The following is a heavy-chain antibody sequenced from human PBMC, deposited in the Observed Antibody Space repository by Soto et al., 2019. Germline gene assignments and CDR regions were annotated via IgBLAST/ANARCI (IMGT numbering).Heavy chain of an antibody. V-gene: IGHV3-23*01. J-gene: IGHJ4*02. CDR3: AKDGEYCSSTSCYGGYFDY. CDR1: GFTFSSYA. Sequence: GGSLRLSCAASGFTFSSYAMSWVRQAPGKGLEWVSAISGSGGSTYYADSVKGRLTISRDNSKNTLYLQMNSLRAEDTAVYYCAKDGEYCSSTSCYGGYFDYWGQGTLVTVSS. D-gene: IGHD2-2*01. CDR2: ISGSGGST.